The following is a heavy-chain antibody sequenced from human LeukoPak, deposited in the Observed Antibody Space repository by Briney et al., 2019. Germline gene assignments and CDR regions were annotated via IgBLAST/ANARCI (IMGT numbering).Heavy chain of an antibody. CDR1: GFTFNNYA. Sequence: GGSLRLSCAASGFTFNNYAMSWVRQAPGKGLEWVSAISGSGGSTYYADPLKGRFTISRDNSKNTLYLQMNSLRAEDTALYYCAKDGIGGIYYDSSGHFDNWGQGTLVTVSS. CDR2: ISGSGGST. J-gene: IGHJ4*02. V-gene: IGHV3-23*01. CDR3: AKDGIGGIYYDSSGHFDN. D-gene: IGHD3-22*01.